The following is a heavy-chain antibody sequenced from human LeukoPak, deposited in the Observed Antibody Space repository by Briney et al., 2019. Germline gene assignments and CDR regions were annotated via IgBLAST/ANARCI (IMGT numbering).Heavy chain of an antibody. V-gene: IGHV3-74*01. Sequence: PGGSLRLSCAASGFTLSSYWMHWVRQRPGKGLVWVSRIHLDGRTTNYAGSVKGRFTISRDNAKNTLSLDMNSLRPEDTAVYYCARGGSPSDYWGQGTLVSVSS. D-gene: IGHD3-16*01. J-gene: IGHJ4*02. CDR3: ARGGSPSDY. CDR1: GFTLSSYW. CDR2: IHLDGRTT.